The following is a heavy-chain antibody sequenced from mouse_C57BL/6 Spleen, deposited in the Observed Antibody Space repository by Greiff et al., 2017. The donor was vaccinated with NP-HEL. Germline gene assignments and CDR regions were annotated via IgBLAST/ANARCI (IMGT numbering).Heavy chain of an antibody. J-gene: IGHJ3*01. CDR2: ISSGSSTI. CDR1: GFTFSDYG. Sequence: EVQLVESGGGLVKPGGSLKLSCAASGFTFSDYGMHWVRQAPEKGLEWVAYISSGSSTIYYADTVKGRFTISRDNAKNTLFLQMTSLRSEDTAMYYCARRYGSSYAWFAYWGQGTLVTVSA. CDR3: ARRYGSSYAWFAY. V-gene: IGHV5-17*01. D-gene: IGHD1-1*01.